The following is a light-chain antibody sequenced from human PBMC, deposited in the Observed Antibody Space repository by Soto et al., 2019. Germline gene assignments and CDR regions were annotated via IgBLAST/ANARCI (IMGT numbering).Light chain of an antibody. CDR2: EVS. V-gene: IGLV2-14*01. J-gene: IGLJ1*01. CDR3: SSYSSTTLV. Sequence: QSVLTQPASVSGSPGQSITISCTGTSSDVGGYNYVSWYQQRPGKAPKLMIYEVSNRPSGVSNRFSGSKSGNTASLTISGLQAEDEADYYCSSYSSTTLVFGTGTKLTVL. CDR1: SSDVGGYNY.